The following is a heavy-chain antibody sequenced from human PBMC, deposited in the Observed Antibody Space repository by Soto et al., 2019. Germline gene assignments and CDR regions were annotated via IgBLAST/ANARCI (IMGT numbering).Heavy chain of an antibody. Sequence: SVKVSCKASGGTFSSYAISWVRQAPGQGLEWMGGIIPIFGTANYAQKFQGRVTITADESTSTAYMELSSLRSEDTAVYYCGSGQTYYYDQFDYWGQGTLVTVSS. J-gene: IGHJ4*02. CDR2: IIPIFGTA. D-gene: IGHD3-22*01. CDR1: GGTFSSYA. CDR3: GSGQTYYYDQFDY. V-gene: IGHV1-69*13.